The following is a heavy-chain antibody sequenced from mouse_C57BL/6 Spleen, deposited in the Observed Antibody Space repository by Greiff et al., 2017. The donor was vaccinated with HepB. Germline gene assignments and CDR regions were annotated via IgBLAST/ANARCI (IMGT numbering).Heavy chain of an antibody. CDR1: GYTFTDYN. Sequence: EVQLQQSGPELVKPGASVKIPCKASGYTFTDYNMDWVKQSHGKSLEWIGDINLNNGGTIYNQKFKDKATLTVDKSSSTAYMELRSLTSEDTAVYYCARTRYYGSSRYAMDYWGQGTSVTVSS. CDR2: INLNNGGT. CDR3: ARTRYYGSSRYAMDY. D-gene: IGHD1-1*01. J-gene: IGHJ4*01. V-gene: IGHV1-18*01.